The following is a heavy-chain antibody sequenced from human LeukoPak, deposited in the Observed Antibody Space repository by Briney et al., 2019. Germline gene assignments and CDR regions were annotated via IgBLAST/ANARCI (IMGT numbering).Heavy chain of an antibody. V-gene: IGHV1-2*02. D-gene: IGHD1-26*01. CDR3: ARECSGTYCGED. CDR2: INPNSGGT. CDR1: GYTFTVYY. J-gene: IGHJ4*02. Sequence: ASVKVSCKASGYTFTVYYMHWVRQAPGQGLERMGWINPNSGGTKYAQNFEGRVTMTRDTSITTAYMELSSLRSDDTAICYCARECSGTYCGEDWGQGTLVTVSS.